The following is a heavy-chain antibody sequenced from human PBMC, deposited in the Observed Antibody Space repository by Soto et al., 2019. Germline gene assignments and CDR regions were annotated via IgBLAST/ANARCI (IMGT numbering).Heavy chain of an antibody. V-gene: IGHV3-23*01. Sequence: EVQLLESGGGLVQRGGALRRSCAASGFPFSSYVMSWVRQAPGKGLEWVSGISGGGSNTFYADSVKGRFTISRDNSKNTLLLQMNSLGAADTAVYYCAKDSNKYSSSLRGRYFDYWGQGIGVTVSS. CDR2: ISGGGSNT. J-gene: IGHJ4*02. CDR1: GFPFSSYV. CDR3: AKDSNKYSSSLRGRYFDY. D-gene: IGHD4-4*01.